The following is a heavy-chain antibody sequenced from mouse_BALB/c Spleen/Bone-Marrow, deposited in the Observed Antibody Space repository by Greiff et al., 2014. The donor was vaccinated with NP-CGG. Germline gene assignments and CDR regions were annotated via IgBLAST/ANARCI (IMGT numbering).Heavy chain of an antibody. Sequence: LEESGPGLVKPSQSLSLTCTVTGYSITSDYAWNWIRQFPGNQLEWMGYISYSGSTSYNPSLKSRISITRDTSKNQFFLQSNSVTTEDTATYFCARWTTVVAKDWYFDVWGAGTTVTVSS. CDR2: ISYSGST. V-gene: IGHV3-2*02. CDR3: ARWTTVVAKDWYFDV. D-gene: IGHD1-1*01. CDR1: GYSITSDYA. J-gene: IGHJ1*01.